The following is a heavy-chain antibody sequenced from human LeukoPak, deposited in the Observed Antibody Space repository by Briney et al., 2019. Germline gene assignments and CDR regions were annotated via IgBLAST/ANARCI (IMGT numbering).Heavy chain of an antibody. J-gene: IGHJ3*02. V-gene: IGHV1-18*01. CDR2: ISAYNGNT. Sequence: EASVKVSCKASGYTFTSYGISWVRQAPGQGLEWMGWISAYNGNTNYAQKLQGRVTMTTDTSTSTAYMELRSLRSDDTAVYYCARDSIPGYDSSGYMVAFDIWGQGTMVTVSS. CDR1: GYTFTSYG. CDR3: ARDSIPGYDSSGYMVAFDI. D-gene: IGHD3-22*01.